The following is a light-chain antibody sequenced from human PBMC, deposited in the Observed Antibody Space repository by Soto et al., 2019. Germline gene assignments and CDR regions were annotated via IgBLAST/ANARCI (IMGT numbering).Light chain of an antibody. CDR3: QQYNNWPPTWT. Sequence: EIVMTQSPATLSVSPGERATLSCRASQSVSSNLAWYQQKPGQAPRLLIYGASTRATAIPARFRGSGSGTECTLTISSLQSEDFAVDYCQQYNNWPPTWTFGQGTKVEIK. V-gene: IGKV3-15*01. CDR1: QSVSSN. J-gene: IGKJ1*01. CDR2: GAS.